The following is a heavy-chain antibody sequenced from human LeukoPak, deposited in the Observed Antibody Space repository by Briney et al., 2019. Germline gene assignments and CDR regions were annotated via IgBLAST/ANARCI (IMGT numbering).Heavy chain of an antibody. CDR3: AKYIVLTGYYSS. D-gene: IGHD3-9*01. CDR1: GGTFSSYA. V-gene: IGHV1-69*06. J-gene: IGHJ4*02. Sequence: GSSVKVSCKASGGTFSSYAISWVRQAPGQGLEWMGGTIPIFGTANYAQKFQGRVTITADKSTSTAYMELSSLRSEDTAVYYCAKYIVLTGYYSSWGQGTLVTVSS. CDR2: TIPIFGTA.